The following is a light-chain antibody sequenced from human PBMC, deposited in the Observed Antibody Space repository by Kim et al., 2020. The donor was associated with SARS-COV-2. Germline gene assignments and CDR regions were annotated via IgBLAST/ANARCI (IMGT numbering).Light chain of an antibody. Sequence: PGQKARISWGGNNMGRKVLHWYQQKPGQAPVLVISYDSDRPSGIPERFSGSNSGNTATLTISRVEAGDEADYNCQVWDGITDHPVFGGGTQLTVL. V-gene: IGLV3-21*04. CDR3: QVWDGITDHPV. CDR2: YDS. J-gene: IGLJ2*01. CDR1: NMGRKV.